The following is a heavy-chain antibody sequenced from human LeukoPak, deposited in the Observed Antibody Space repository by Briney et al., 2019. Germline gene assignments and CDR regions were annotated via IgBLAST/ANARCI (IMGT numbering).Heavy chain of an antibody. CDR1: GFTFSAYW. J-gene: IGHJ4*02. CDR3: ARVRHYDILTGYLDY. D-gene: IGHD3-9*01. CDR2: ISSSSSYI. Sequence: PGGSLRLSCAASGFTFSAYWMNWVRQGPGKGLEWVSSISSSSSYIYYADSVKGRFTISRDNAKNSLYLQMNSLRAEDTAVYYCARVRHYDILTGYLDYWGQGTLVTVSS. V-gene: IGHV3-21*01.